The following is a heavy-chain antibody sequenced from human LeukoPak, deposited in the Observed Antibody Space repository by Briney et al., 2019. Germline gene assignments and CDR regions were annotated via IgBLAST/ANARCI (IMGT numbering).Heavy chain of an antibody. CDR1: GGSISSYY. Sequence: SETLSLTCTVSGGSISSYYWSWIRQPPGKGLEWIGYIYYSGSTNYNPSLKSRVTISVHTSKNQFSLKLSSVTAADTAVYYCARAPIVGAHHDAFDIWGQGTMVTVSS. CDR2: IYYSGST. J-gene: IGHJ3*02. V-gene: IGHV4-59*01. CDR3: ARAPIVGAHHDAFDI. D-gene: IGHD1-26*01.